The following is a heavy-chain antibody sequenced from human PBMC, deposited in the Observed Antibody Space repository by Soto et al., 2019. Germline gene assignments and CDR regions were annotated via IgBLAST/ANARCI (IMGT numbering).Heavy chain of an antibody. J-gene: IGHJ3*02. CDR2: ISYDGGNK. D-gene: IGHD3-22*01. CDR3: ARGADEDLYYYDSSGLFDI. V-gene: IGHV3-30-3*01. CDR1: GFTVSSYA. Sequence: GSLRLSCAASGFTVSSYAMHWVRQAPGKGLEWVAVISYDGGNKYYADSVKGRFTISRDNSKNTLYLQMNSLRAEDTAVYYCARGADEDLYYYDSSGLFDIWGQGTMVT.